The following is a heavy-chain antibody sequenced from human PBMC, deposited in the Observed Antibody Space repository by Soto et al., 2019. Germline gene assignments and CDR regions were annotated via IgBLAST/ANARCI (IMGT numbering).Heavy chain of an antibody. Sequence: GESLKISCKDSGHRFTSYWIGWVRQMPGKGLEWMGMIYPGDSDTRYSPSFQGQVTISADKSISTAYLQWSSLKASDTAIYYCAPTYTTLIFDSGGQGPPVTVSP. D-gene: IGHD2-2*02. V-gene: IGHV5-51*01. J-gene: IGHJ4*02. CDR3: APTYTTLIFDS. CDR2: IYPGDSDT. CDR1: GHRFTSYW.